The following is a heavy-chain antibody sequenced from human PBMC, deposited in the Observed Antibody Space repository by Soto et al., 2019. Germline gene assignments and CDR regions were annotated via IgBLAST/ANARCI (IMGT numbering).Heavy chain of an antibody. CDR1: GGTFSSYA. Sequence: QVQLVQSGAEVKKPGSSVKVSCKASGGTFSSYAISWVRQAPGQGLEWMGGIIPIFGTANYAQKFQGRVTITADESTSTAYMELSSLRSEDTAVYYCARKGYCSGGSCYAYCQHWGQGTLVTVSS. CDR2: IIPIFGTA. CDR3: ARKGYCSGGSCYAYCQH. J-gene: IGHJ1*01. V-gene: IGHV1-69*12. D-gene: IGHD2-15*01.